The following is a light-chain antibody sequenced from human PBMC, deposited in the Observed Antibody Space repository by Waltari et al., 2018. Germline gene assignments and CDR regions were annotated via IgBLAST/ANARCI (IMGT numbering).Light chain of an antibody. J-gene: IGLJ2*01. CDR1: NSDAGLYDR. CDR2: EVI. Sequence: QSALTQPPSVSGSPGQSVTISCTGTNSDAGLYDRVSWYQQFPGTAPKLIIYEVINRPSGVPVRFSGSKSGNTASLTISGLQPEDDADYYCCSYTPGNNVIFGGGTKVTVL. V-gene: IGLV2-18*02. CDR3: CSYTPGNNVI.